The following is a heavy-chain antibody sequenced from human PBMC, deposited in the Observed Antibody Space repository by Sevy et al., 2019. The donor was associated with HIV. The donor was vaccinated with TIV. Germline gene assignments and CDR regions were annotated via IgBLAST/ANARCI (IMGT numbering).Heavy chain of an antibody. CDR2: LSFGCGKI. CDR3: VKEGGGEGGDH. V-gene: IGHV3-23*01. CDR1: GFAFYDYS. D-gene: IGHD2-21*01. Sequence: GGSLRLSCAASGFAFYDYSMSWIRQAPGKGLEWVATLSFGCGKINYADSVKGRFTISRDNSKNTLYLQMNSLRVEDTAVFYCVKEGGGEGGDHWGQGTLVTVSS. J-gene: IGHJ4*02.